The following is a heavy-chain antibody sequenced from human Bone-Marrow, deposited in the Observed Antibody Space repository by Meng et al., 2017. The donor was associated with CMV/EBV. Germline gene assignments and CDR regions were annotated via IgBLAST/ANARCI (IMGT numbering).Heavy chain of an antibody. V-gene: IGHV4-34*01. CDR3: ARDFWSGYPRSGSKRYYYYGMDV. Sequence: SETLSLTCAVYGGSFSGYYWSWIRQPPGKGLEWIGEINHSGSTNYNPSLKNRVTISVDTSKNQFSLKLSSVTAADTAVYYCARDFWSGYPRSGSKRYYYYGMDVWGQGTTVTVSS. D-gene: IGHD3-3*01. J-gene: IGHJ6*02. CDR1: GGSFSGYY. CDR2: INHSGST.